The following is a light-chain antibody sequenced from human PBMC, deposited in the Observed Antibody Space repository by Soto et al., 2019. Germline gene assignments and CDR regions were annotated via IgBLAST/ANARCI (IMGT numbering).Light chain of an antibody. V-gene: IGLV2-14*03. CDR2: DVS. Sequence: QSALTQPASVSGSPVQSITISCTGTSSDVGGYNYVSWYQHHPGKAPKLIIYDVSNRPSGVSIRFSGSKSDNTASLTISGLQPEDEADYHCSSYTTSNTRQIVFGTGTKLTVL. CDR3: SSYTTSNTRQIV. J-gene: IGLJ1*01. CDR1: SSDVGGYNY.